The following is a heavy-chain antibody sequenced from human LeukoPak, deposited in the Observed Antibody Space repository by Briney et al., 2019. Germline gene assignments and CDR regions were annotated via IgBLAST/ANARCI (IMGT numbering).Heavy chain of an antibody. CDR1: GYTFSDYY. Sequence: ASVKVSCKSSGYTFSDYYIHWIRQAPGQGLEWVAWINPNTGDTNYAQKFQGRVTITRDTSATTAYMELSSLRSEDTAVYYCARGGTFDYWGQGTLVTVSS. CDR2: INPNTGDT. V-gene: IGHV1-2*02. CDR3: ARGGTFDY. J-gene: IGHJ4*02.